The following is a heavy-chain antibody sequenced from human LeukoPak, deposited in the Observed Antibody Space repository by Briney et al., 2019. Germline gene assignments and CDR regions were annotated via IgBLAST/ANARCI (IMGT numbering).Heavy chain of an antibody. CDR2: ISSSSSYI. D-gene: IGHD6-19*01. CDR1: GFTFSSYS. V-gene: IGHV3-21*01. CDR3: ARDSARWAVAGTRSFDY. Sequence: GGSLRLSCAASGFTFSSYSMNWVRQAPGKGLEWVSPISSSSSYIYYADSVKGRFTISRDNAKNSLYLQMNSLRAEDTAVYYCARDSARWAVAGTRSFDYWGQGTLVTVSS. J-gene: IGHJ4*02.